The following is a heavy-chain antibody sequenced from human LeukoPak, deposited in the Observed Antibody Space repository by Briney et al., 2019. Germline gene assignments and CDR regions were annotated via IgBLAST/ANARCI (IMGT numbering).Heavy chain of an antibody. V-gene: IGHV1-8*01. Sequence: ASVKVSCKASGYTFTSYDINWVRQATGQGVEWMGWMNPNSGNTGYAQKFQGRVTMTRNTSISTAYMELSSLRSEDTAVYYCAREPLSIAAPDVWGQGTTVTVSS. D-gene: IGHD6-13*01. CDR2: MNPNSGNT. CDR3: AREPLSIAAPDV. CDR1: GYTFTSYD. J-gene: IGHJ6*02.